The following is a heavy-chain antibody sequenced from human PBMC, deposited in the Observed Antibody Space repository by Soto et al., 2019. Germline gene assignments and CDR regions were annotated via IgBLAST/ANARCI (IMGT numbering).Heavy chain of an antibody. CDR3: ARARSDYYDSSGYYYTNFDY. V-gene: IGHV4-59*01. Sequence: SETLSLTCTVSGGSISSYYWSWIRQPPGKGLEWIGYIYYSGSTNYNPSLKSRVTISVDTSKNQFSLKLSSVTAADTAVYYCARARSDYYDSSGYYYTNFDYWGQGTLVTVSS. CDR2: IYYSGST. CDR1: GGSISSYY. J-gene: IGHJ4*02. D-gene: IGHD3-22*01.